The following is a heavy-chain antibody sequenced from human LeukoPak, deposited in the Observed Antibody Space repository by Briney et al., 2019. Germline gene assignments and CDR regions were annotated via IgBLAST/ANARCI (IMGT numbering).Heavy chain of an antibody. CDR1: GLTFSPYW. CDR2: IKPDGSEK. CDR3: ARDIFDY. J-gene: IGHJ4*02. V-gene: IGHV3-7*05. Sequence: GGSLRLSCVASGLTFSPYWMSWVRQAPGKGLEWVANIKPDGSEKHYVDSVKGRFTISRDNAKNSVYLQMNSLRAEDTAVYYCARDIFDYWGQGTLVTVSS.